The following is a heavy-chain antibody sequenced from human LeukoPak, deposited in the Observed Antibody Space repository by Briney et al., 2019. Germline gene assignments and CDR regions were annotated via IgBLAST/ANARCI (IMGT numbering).Heavy chain of an antibody. CDR2: ISTSSSYI. V-gene: IGHV3-21*01. D-gene: IGHD5-12*01. CDR1: GFTFSGST. J-gene: IGHJ4*02. Sequence: GGSLRLSCAASGFTFSGSTMNWVRQAPGKGLEWVSFISTSSSYIYYADSVRGRFTISRDNAKNSLYLQMNSLRAEDTAIYYCARHTWQWLPFDDWGQGTQATISS. CDR3: ARHTWQWLPFDD.